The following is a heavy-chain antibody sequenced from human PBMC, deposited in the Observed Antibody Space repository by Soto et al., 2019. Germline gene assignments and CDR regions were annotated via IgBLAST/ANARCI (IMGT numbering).Heavy chain of an antibody. D-gene: IGHD3-16*01. CDR2: ISGSGGST. CDR3: AKDLRWGWGYYYGMDG. V-gene: IGHV3-23*01. J-gene: IGHJ6*02. CDR1: GFTFSSYA. Sequence: PGGSLRLSCAASGFTFSSYAMSWVRQAPGKGLEWVSAISGSGGSTYYADSVKGRFTISRDNSKNTLYLQMNSLRAEDTAVYYCAKDLRWGWGYYYGMDGWGQGTTVTVFS.